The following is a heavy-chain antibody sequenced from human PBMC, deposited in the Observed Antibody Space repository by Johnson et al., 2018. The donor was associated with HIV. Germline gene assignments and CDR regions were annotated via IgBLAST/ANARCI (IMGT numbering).Heavy chain of an antibody. V-gene: IGHV3-33*01. CDR3: ARRGNWNYLKSAFDI. D-gene: IGHD1-7*01. CDR2: IWYDGSYK. CDR1: GFIFSSYG. Sequence: VQLVESVGGVVQPGRSLRLSCAASGFIFSSYGMHWVRQAPGKGLEWVAVIWYDGSYKYYADSVKGRFTTSRDNSKNTLYLQMNILRSEDTAVYHCARRGNWNYLKSAFDIWGQGTMVTVSS. J-gene: IGHJ3*02.